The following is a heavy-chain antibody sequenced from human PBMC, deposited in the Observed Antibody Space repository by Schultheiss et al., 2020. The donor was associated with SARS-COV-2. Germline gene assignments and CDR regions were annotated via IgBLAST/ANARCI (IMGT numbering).Heavy chain of an antibody. V-gene: IGHV3-23*01. CDR1: GFTFSSYA. D-gene: IGHD2/OR15-2a*01. CDR3: ARDHFSEGYYYGMDV. CDR2: ISGSGGST. J-gene: IGHJ6*02. Sequence: GGSLRLSCAASGFTFSSYAMHWVRQAPGKGLEWVSAISGSGGSTYYADSVKGRFTISRDNSKNTLYLQMNSLRAEDTAVYYCARDHFSEGYYYGMDVWGQGTTVTVSS.